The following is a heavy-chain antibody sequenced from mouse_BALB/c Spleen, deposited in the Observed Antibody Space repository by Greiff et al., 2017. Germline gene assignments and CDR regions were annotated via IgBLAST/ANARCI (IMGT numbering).Heavy chain of an antibody. D-gene: IGHD2-2*01. CDR3: ARRDGNDPDDAMDD. V-gene: IGHV1-14*01. CDR2: INPYNDGT. J-gene: IGHJ4*01. Sequence: VQLKESGPELVKPGASVKMSCKASGYTFTSYVMHWVKQKPGQGLEWIGYINPYNDGTKYNEKFKGKATLTSDKSSSTAYMELSSLTSEDSAVYYCARRDGNDPDDAMDDWGQGTSVTVSS. CDR1: GYTFTSYV.